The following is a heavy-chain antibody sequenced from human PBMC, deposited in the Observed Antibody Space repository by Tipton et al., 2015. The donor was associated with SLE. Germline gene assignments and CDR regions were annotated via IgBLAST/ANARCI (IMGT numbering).Heavy chain of an antibody. CDR2: ISAHNGNT. CDR1: GYTFTRYG. V-gene: IGHV1-18*01. CDR3: AAGYDFWDGYYPYYYYAMDV. Sequence: QSGAEVKKPGASVKVSCKASGYTFTRYGISWVRQAPGQGLEWMGWISAHNGNTNYAEKLQGRVTMTTDTSTSTAYMELRSLRSDDTAVYYCAAGYDFWDGYYPYYYYAMDVWGQGTTVTVSS. J-gene: IGHJ6*02. D-gene: IGHD3-3*01.